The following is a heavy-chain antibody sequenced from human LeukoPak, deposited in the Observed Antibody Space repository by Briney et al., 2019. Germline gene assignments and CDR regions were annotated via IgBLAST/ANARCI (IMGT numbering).Heavy chain of an antibody. Sequence: SETLSLTCAVYGGSFSGYYWSWIRQPPGKGLKWIGEINHSGSTNYNPSLKSRVAISIDTSKKHFSLKLSSVTAADTAVYYCAREDGLAVVAAFDYWGQGTRVTVSS. V-gene: IGHV4-34*01. CDR3: AREDGLAVVAAFDY. CDR1: GGSFSGYY. CDR2: INHSGST. J-gene: IGHJ4*02. D-gene: IGHD2-15*01.